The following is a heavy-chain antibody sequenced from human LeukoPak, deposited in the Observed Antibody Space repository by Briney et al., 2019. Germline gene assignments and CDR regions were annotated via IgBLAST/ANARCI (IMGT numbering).Heavy chain of an antibody. D-gene: IGHD6-13*01. CDR2: IRYDGSNE. CDR1: GFTFSSYG. CDR3: VRAWHSSSWHKFDY. J-gene: IGHJ4*02. Sequence: GGSLRLSCAASGFTFSSYGMHWVRQAPGKGLEWVAFIRYDGSNEYYTDSVKGRFTISRDNSKNTLYLQMNSLRAEDTAVYYCVRAWHSSSWHKFDYWGQGTLVTVSS. V-gene: IGHV3-30*02.